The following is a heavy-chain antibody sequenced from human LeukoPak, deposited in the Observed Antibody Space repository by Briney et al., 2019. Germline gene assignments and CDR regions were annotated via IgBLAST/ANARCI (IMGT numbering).Heavy chain of an antibody. J-gene: IGHJ4*02. CDR3: ARDISSGWYFDY. CDR1: GFTFDDYG. CDR2: INWNGGST. Sequence: PGGSLRLSCAVSGFTFDDYGMSWVRQAPGKGLEWVSRINWNGGSTGYVDSVKGRFTISRDNAKNSLHLQMNSVRVEDTALYYGARDISSGWYFDYWGQGTLVTVSS. D-gene: IGHD6-19*01. V-gene: IGHV3-20*04.